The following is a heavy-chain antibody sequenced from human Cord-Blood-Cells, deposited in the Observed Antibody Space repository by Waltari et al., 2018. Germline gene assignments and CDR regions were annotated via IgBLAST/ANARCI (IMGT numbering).Heavy chain of an antibody. CDR2: IYYSGST. Sequence: QVQLQESGPGLVKPSETLSLTCTVSGGSISSHYWSWIRQPPGKGLEWIGYIYYSGSTDYTPSLKSRFTISVDTSKNQFSLKLSSVTAADTAVYYCARGVYFDLWGRGTLVTVSS. V-gene: IGHV4-59*11. CDR1: GGSISSHY. J-gene: IGHJ2*01. D-gene: IGHD6-6*01. CDR3: ARGVYFDL.